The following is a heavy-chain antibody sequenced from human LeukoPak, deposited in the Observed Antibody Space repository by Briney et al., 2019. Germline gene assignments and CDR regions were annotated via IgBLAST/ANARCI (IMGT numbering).Heavy chain of an antibody. J-gene: IGHJ6*02. V-gene: IGHV3-21*01. CDR1: GFTFSSYS. Sequence: GGSLRLSCAASGFTFSSYSMNWVRQASGKGLEWVSSISSSSSYIYYADSVKGRFTISRDNAKNSLYLQMNSLRAEDTAVYYCARDSRVPAAPFSYHYGMDVWGQGTTVTVSS. CDR3: ARDSRVPAAPFSYHYGMDV. CDR2: ISSSSSYI. D-gene: IGHD2-2*01.